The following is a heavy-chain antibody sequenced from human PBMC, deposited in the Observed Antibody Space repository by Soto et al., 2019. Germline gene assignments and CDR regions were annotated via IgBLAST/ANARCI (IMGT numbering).Heavy chain of an antibody. V-gene: IGHV1-69*01. CDR2: IIPIFGTA. CDR1: GGTFSSYA. CDR3: ARSGGGASWKVRGYFDY. D-gene: IGHD3-10*01. Sequence: QVQLVQSGAEVKKPGSSVKVSCKASGGTFSSYAISWVRQAPGQGLEWMGGIIPIFGTANYAQKFQGRVTITADESTRTAYMEVSSLRSEDTAVYYCARSGGGASWKVRGYFDYWGQGTLVTVSS. J-gene: IGHJ4*02.